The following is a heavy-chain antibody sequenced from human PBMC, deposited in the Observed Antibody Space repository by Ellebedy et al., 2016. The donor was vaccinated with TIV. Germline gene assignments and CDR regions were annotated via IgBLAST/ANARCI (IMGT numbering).Heavy chain of an antibody. CDR1: GDTFSNFW. J-gene: IGHJ4*02. Sequence: GESLKISCKASGDTFSNFWIGWVRPLSGKGLEWMGSIYLSDSQTRYSPSFQGQVTMSADKSISTAYLQWYSLRPSDTAIYYCARCGGDCYSYYWGQGTLVIVSS. V-gene: IGHV5-51*01. CDR3: ARCGGDCYSYY. D-gene: IGHD2-21*02. CDR2: IYLSDSQT.